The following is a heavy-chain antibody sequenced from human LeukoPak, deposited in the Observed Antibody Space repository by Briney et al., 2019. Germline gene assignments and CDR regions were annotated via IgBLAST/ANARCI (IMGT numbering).Heavy chain of an antibody. CDR1: GYTFTGYY. D-gene: IGHD3-22*01. Sequence: GASVKVSCKASGYTFTGYYMHWVRPAPGQGLEWMGWVSPNSGGRNYAQKFQGRVTMTRDTSISTAYMELSRLRSDDTAVYYCARGAHYHDSSEGFDYWGQGTLASASS. V-gene: IGHV1-2*02. J-gene: IGHJ4*02. CDR3: ARGAHYHDSSEGFDY. CDR2: VSPNSGGR.